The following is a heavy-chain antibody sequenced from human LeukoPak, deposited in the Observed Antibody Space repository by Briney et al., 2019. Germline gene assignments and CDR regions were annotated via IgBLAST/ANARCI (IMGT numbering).Heavy chain of an antibody. CDR3: AREGCSSTSCYYYYYYYMDV. J-gene: IGHJ6*03. V-gene: IGHV4-34*01. Sequence: SETLSLTCAVYGGSFSGYYWSWLRQPPGKGLEWIGEINHSGSTNYNPSLKSRVTISVDTSKNQFSLKLSSVTAADTAVYYCAREGCSSTSCYYYYYYYMDVWGKGTTVTVSS. CDR2: INHSGST. D-gene: IGHD2-2*01. CDR1: GGSFSGYY.